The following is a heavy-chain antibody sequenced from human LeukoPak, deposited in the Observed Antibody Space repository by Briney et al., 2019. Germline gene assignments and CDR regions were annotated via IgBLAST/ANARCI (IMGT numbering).Heavy chain of an antibody. CDR3: ARAEKAVTGTLDY. CDR2: MYNRGST. V-gene: IGHV4-59*01. J-gene: IGHJ4*02. D-gene: IGHD6-19*01. Sequence: SETLSLTCTVSGDSISNYYWSWIRQSPGKKLEWIGYMYNRGSTIYHPSLKSRVTISTDTSKNQFSLRLTSVTAADTAVYYCARAEKAVTGTLDYWGQGTLITVSS. CDR1: GDSISNYY.